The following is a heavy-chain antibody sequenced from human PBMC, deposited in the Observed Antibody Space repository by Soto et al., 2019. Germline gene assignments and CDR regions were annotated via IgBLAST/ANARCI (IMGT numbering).Heavy chain of an antibody. CDR1: GGSISGSY. J-gene: IGHJ4*02. D-gene: IGHD6-19*01. CDR2: VYYTGST. V-gene: IGHV4-59*01. CDR3: ARSVAVPGAHIDY. Sequence: QVQLQESGPGLVKPSETLSLTCSVPGGSISGSYWSWIRQSPGKGLEWLGYVYYTGSTNYSPSLRSRDSISVDTSKNEFSLRLSSVTAADTAVYFCARSVAVPGAHIDYWGQGTQVTVSS.